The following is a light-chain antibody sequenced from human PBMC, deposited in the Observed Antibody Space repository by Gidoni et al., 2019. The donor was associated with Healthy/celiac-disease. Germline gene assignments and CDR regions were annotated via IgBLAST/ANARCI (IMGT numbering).Light chain of an antibody. V-gene: IGLV3-1*01. CDR1: KLGDND. Sequence: SYERTQPPTASVSPGQTASITCSGDKLGDNDACWSQQKPGQSPVLVIYQDSKRPSGIPERFSGSNSGNTATLTISGTQAMDEADYYCQAWDSSTVVFGGGTKLTVL. CDR2: QDS. J-gene: IGLJ2*01. CDR3: QAWDSSTVV.